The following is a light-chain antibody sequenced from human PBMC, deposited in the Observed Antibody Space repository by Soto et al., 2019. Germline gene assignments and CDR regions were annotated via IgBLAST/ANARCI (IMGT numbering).Light chain of an antibody. CDR3: QQYGSSP. CDR2: GAS. J-gene: IGKJ5*01. Sequence: EIVLTQSPGTLSFSPCERATPSCRASQSVSSSYLAWYQQKPGQAPRLLIYGASSRATGIPDRFSGSGSGTDFTLTISRLEPEDFAVYYCQQYGSSPLGQGTRLEIK. CDR1: QSVSSSY. V-gene: IGKV3-20*01.